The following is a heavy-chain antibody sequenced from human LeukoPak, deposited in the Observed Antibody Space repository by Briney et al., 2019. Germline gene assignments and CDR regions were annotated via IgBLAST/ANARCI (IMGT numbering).Heavy chain of an antibody. J-gene: IGHJ6*02. CDR2: ISAYNGNT. CDR3: AREAQENNWNDGYYGMDV. Sequence: GESLKISCQGSGYSFTTYWIGWVRQAPGQGLEWMGWISAYNGNTNYAQKLQGRVTMTTDTSTSTAYMELRSLRSDDTAVYYCAREAQENNWNDGYYGMDVWGQGTTVTVSS. CDR1: GYSFTTYW. V-gene: IGHV1-18*04. D-gene: IGHD1-1*01.